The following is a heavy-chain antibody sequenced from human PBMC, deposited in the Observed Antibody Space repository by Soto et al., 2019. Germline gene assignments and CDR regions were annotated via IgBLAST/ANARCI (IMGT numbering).Heavy chain of an antibody. CDR2: ISTFSSNT. CDR1: GYTFTSHG. CDR3: ARGSFGSGTYLAY. D-gene: IGHD3-10*01. V-gene: IGHV1-18*01. Sequence: QAQLVQSGAEMRKPGASVTVSCKASGYTFTSHGLTWVRQAPGQGLEWMGWISTFSSNTFYAQNLQDRVTLTADKPTNTVYLELRSLRSDDTAVYYCARGSFGSGTYLAYWGQGTLLLVSS. J-gene: IGHJ4*02.